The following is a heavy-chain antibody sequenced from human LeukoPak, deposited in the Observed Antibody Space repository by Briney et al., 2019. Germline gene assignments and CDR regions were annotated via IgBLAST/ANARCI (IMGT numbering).Heavy chain of an antibody. J-gene: IGHJ4*02. D-gene: IGHD3-10*01. CDR2: IIPIFGTA. Sequence: ASVKVSCKASGGTFSSYAIIWVRQAPGQGLEWMGGIIPIFGTANYAQKFQGRVTITTDESTSTAYMELSSLRSEDTAVYYCASPQGGRVWFGELNYWGQGTLVTDSS. CDR1: GGTFSSYA. V-gene: IGHV1-69*05. CDR3: ASPQGGRVWFGELNY.